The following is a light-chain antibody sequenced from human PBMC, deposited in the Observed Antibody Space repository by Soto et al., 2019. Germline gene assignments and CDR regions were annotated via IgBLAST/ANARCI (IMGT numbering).Light chain of an antibody. CDR3: AAWDGSLNNVL. CDR1: GSSIGTNT. V-gene: IGLV1-44*01. CDR2: GDN. J-gene: IGLJ2*01. Sequence: QSVLTQPPSASGTPGQRVTISCSGSGSSIGTNTVNWYRQLPGTPPKLLIYGDNQRPSGVPDRFSGSKSGTSASLAISGLQSEDEADYDCAAWDGSLNNVLFGGGTKLTVL.